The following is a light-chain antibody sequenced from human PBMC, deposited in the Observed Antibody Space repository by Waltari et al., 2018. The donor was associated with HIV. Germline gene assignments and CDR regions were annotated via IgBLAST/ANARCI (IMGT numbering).Light chain of an antibody. V-gene: IGKV4-1*01. CDR2: WAS. CDR3: QQYLSTPAT. Sequence: IVMTQSPDSLAVSLGERATINCKSSQSVFYSSNNKNFLAWYQQKPRQPPKLLIYWASTREPGVPDRFGGSGSGTDFTLTISSLQAEDVAVYYFQQYLSTPATFGQGTKLEIK. CDR1: QSVFYSSNNKNF. J-gene: IGKJ2*01.